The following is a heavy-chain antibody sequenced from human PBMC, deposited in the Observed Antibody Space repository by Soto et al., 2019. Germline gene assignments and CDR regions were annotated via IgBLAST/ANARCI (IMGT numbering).Heavy chain of an antibody. D-gene: IGHD6-13*01. CDR2: ISSSGSTI. CDR1: GFTFSSYE. V-gene: IGHV3-48*03. CDR3: ARDAGNYGMDV. Sequence: EVQLVESGGGLVQPGGSLRLSCAASGFTFSSYEMNWVRQAPGKGLEWVSYISSSGSTIYYADSVKGRFTISRDNAKNSLYLQMNSLRAEDTAVYYCARDAGNYGMDVWGQGTTVTVSS. J-gene: IGHJ6*02.